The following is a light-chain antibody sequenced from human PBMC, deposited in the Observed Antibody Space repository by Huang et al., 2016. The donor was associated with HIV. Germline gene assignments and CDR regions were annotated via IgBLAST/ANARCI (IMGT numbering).Light chain of an antibody. J-gene: IGKJ4*01. CDR3: QLRSTWPGDT. Sequence: EIVLTQSPATLSLSPGERATLSCRASQTVSSYLAWYQQKPGQAPRLLIYYASNRATGIPARFSGSGSVTDFTLTISSLEPEDFAVYYCQLRSTWPGDTFGGGTKVEIK. CDR1: QTVSSY. V-gene: IGKV3-11*01. CDR2: YAS.